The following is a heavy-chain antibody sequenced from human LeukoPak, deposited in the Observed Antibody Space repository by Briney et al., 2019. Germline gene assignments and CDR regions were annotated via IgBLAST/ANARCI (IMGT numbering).Heavy chain of an antibody. D-gene: IGHD3-10*01. V-gene: IGHV4-39*07. CDR1: GGSISSSSYY. Sequence: SETLSLTCTVSGGSISSSSYYWGWIRQPPGKGLEWIGSIYYSGSTYYNPSLKSRVTISVDTSKNQFSLKLSSVTAADTAVYYCARGRGVHFDYWGQGTLVTVSS. CDR3: ARGRGVHFDY. CDR2: IYYSGST. J-gene: IGHJ4*02.